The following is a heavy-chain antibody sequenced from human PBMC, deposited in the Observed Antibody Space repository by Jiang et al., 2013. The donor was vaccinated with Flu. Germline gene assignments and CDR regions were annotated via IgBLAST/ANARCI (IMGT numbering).Heavy chain of an antibody. CDR2: IYYSGST. J-gene: IGHJ5*02. V-gene: IGHV4-59*08. CDR3: ARHGAFCRGGSCYFWGFDP. D-gene: IGHD2-15*01. CDR1: GGSISNYY. Sequence: LLKPSETLSLICTVSGGSISNYYWSWIRQPPGKGLEWIGYIYYSGSTNYNPSLKSRVTISVDTSKNQFSLKLSSVTAADTAVYYCARHGAFCRGGSCYFWGFDPWGQGTLVSV.